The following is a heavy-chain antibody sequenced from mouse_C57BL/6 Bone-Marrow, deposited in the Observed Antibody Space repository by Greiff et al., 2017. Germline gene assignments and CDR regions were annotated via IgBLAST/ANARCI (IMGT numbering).Heavy chain of an antibody. J-gene: IGHJ2*01. CDR3: ARCRITNFDY. CDR2: IHPRSGNT. CDR1: GYTFTSYG. V-gene: IGHV1-81*01. Sequence: QVQLQQSGAELARPGASVKLSCKASGYTFTSYGISWVKQRTGQGLEWIGVIHPRSGNTNYNEKFKGKATLTVDKSSSTAYMELRSLTSEDSAVYYCARCRITNFDYWGQGTTLTVSS. D-gene: IGHD2-4*01.